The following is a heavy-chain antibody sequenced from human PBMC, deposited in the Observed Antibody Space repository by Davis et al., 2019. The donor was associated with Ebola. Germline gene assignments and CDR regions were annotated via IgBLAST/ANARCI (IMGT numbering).Heavy chain of an antibody. CDR3: ARQESLYGYIDY. CDR1: GYSFTSYC. CDR2: IYTGDSDA. V-gene: IGHV5-51*01. Sequence: GESLKISCKGSGYSFTSYCIAWVRQMPGKGLEWIGTIYTGDSDARYSPSFEGQVTISVDRYLTTAYLQWSSLKASDTAIYYCARQESLYGYIDYWGQGTLVTVSS. D-gene: IGHD5-24*01. J-gene: IGHJ4*02.